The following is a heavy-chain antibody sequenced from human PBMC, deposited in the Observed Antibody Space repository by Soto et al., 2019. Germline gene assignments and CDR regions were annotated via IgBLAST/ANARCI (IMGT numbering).Heavy chain of an antibody. D-gene: IGHD6-13*01. J-gene: IGHJ5*02. Sequence: SETLSLTCTVSGGSISSYYWSWIRQPPGKGLEWIGYIYYSGSTNYNPSLKSRVTISVDTSKNQFSLRLSSVTAADTAVYYCARSSSWTPTIWFDPWGQGTLVTVSS. CDR3: ARSSSWTPTIWFDP. CDR1: GGSISSYY. CDR2: IYYSGST. V-gene: IGHV4-59*01.